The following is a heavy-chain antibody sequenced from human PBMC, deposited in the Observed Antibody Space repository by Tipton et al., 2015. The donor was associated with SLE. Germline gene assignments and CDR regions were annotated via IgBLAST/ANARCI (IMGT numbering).Heavy chain of an antibody. V-gene: IGHV4-59*11. CDR3: ASSSGSYTKGVRAFDI. D-gene: IGHD1-26*01. CDR2: IYYSGSI. CDR1: GGSISSHY. Sequence: LRLSCTVSGGSISSHYWSWIRQPPGKGLEWIGYIYYSGSISYNPSLKSRVTISVDTSKNQFSLKLSSVTAADTAVYYCASSSGSYTKGVRAFDIWGQGTMVTVSS. J-gene: IGHJ3*02.